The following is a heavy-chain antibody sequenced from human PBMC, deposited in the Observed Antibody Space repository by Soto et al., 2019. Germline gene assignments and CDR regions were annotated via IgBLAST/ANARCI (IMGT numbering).Heavy chain of an antibody. CDR2: ISWNSGNI. Sequence: EVQLVESGGGLVQPGRSLRLSCAASGFSFDDFAMHWVRHVPGKGLEWVSGISWNSGNIAYADSVKGRFTISRDNAENSLYLYMNSLRDEDTALYYCGKDRSISGTYQAIDHWGQGTLVTVSS. D-gene: IGHD1-26*01. CDR1: GFSFDDFA. CDR3: GKDRSISGTYQAIDH. J-gene: IGHJ4*02. V-gene: IGHV3-9*01.